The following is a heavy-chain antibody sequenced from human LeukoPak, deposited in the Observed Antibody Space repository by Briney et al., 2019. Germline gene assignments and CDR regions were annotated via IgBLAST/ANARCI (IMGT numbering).Heavy chain of an antibody. V-gene: IGHV3-23*01. J-gene: IGHJ1*01. CDR2: ISGSGGST. CDR1: GFTFSSYA. Sequence: GGSLRLSCAASGFTFSSYAMSWVRQAPGKGLEWVSAISGSGGSTYYADSVKGRFTISRDNSKNTLYLQMNSLRAEDTAVYYCAKDLKWELLLSAEYFQHWGQGTLVTVSS. D-gene: IGHD1-26*01. CDR3: AKDLKWELLLSAEYFQH.